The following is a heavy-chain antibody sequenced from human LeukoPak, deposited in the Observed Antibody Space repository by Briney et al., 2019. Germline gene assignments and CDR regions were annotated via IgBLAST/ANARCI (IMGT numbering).Heavy chain of an antibody. CDR1: GGSFSGYY. Sequence: PSETLSLTCAVYGGSFSGYYWSWIRQPPGKGLEWIGEINHSGSTNYNPSLKCRVTISVDTSKNQFSLKLSSVTAADTAVYYCARDPGPSYFDYWGQGTLVTVSS. CDR3: ARDPGPSYFDY. V-gene: IGHV4-34*01. J-gene: IGHJ4*02. CDR2: INHSGST.